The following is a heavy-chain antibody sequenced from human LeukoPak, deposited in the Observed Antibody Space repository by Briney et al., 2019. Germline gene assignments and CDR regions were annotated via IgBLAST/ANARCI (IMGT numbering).Heavy chain of an antibody. Sequence: APVKVSCKASGYTFTGYYMHWVRQAPGQGLEWMGWINPNSGGTNYAQKFQGRVTMTRDTSISTAYMELSRLRSDDTAVYYCARDGSGSGANKEWFDPWGQGTPVTVSS. J-gene: IGHJ5*02. V-gene: IGHV1-2*02. CDR3: ARDGSGSGANKEWFDP. CDR2: INPNSGGT. D-gene: IGHD1-26*01. CDR1: GYTFTGYY.